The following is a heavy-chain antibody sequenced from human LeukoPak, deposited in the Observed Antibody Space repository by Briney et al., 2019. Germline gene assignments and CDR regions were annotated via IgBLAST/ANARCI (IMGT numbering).Heavy chain of an antibody. Sequence: GASVRVSCKASGYTFTSYGISWVRQAPGQAIELMGWISAYNGNTNYPQKLQCRVTMTTDTSTSTAYMELRSLRSDDTAVYYCARYRGQRGSGWFDYWGQGTLVTVSS. D-gene: IGHD6-19*01. CDR1: GYTFTSYG. CDR2: ISAYNGNT. J-gene: IGHJ4*02. V-gene: IGHV1-18*01. CDR3: ARYRGQRGSGWFDY.